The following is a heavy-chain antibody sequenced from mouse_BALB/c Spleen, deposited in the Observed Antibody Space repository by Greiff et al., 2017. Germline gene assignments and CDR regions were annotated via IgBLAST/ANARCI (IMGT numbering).Heavy chain of an antibody. Sequence: EVMLVESGGGLVQPGGSRTLSCAASGFTFSSFGMNWVRQAPAKGLEWVAYISSGSSTIDYADTVKGRFTISRDNPKNTLFLQMTRLTSEDTAMYYGGGVYYGMDYWGQGTSVTVSA. V-gene: IGHV5-17*02. J-gene: IGHJ4*01. CDR2: ISSGSSTI. CDR1: GFTFSSFG. CDR3: GGVYYGMDY.